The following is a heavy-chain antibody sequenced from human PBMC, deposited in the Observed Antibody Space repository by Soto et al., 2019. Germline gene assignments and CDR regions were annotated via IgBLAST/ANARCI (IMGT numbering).Heavy chain of an antibody. D-gene: IGHD5-12*01. CDR1: GASISYGGFS. J-gene: IGHJ4*02. Sequence: QLQLQESGSGLVKTSETLSLTCTVSGASISYGGFSWSWIRQSPGKGLEWIGYISHLESTYFHPSFKSRLTMSIDSTRNQFSLKLSSVTAADMAVYYCARGGGYDSFYYWGQGVLVTVSS. V-gene: IGHV4-30-2*06. CDR3: ARGGGYDSFYY. CDR2: ISHLEST.